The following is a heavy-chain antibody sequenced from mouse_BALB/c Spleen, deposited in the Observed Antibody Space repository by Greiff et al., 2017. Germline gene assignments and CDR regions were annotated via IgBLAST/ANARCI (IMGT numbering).Heavy chain of an antibody. CDR3: ARHNYGKEFFAY. V-gene: IGHV5-6*01. J-gene: IGHJ3*01. Sequence: EVKLMESGGDLVKPGGSLKLSCAASGFTFSSYGMSWVRQTPDKRLEWVATISSGGSYTYYPDSVKGRFTISRDNAKNTLYLQMSSLKSEDTAMYYCARHNYGKEFFAYWGQGTLVTVSA. D-gene: IGHD1-1*01. CDR2: ISSGGSYT. CDR1: GFTFSSYG.